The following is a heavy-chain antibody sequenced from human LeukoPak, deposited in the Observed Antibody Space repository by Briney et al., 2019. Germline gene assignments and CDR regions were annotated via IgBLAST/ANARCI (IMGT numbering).Heavy chain of an antibody. J-gene: IGHJ6*02. D-gene: IGHD1-26*01. CDR1: GFTFSSYA. CDR3: AKDRGSYGITLYYYYYGMDV. Sequence: GGSLRLSCAASGFTFSSYAMSWVRQAPGKGLEWVSAISGSGGSTYYADSVKGRFTISRDNSKNTLYLQMNSLRAEDTAVYYCAKDRGSYGITLYYYYYGMDVWGQGTTVTVSS. V-gene: IGHV3-23*01. CDR2: ISGSGGST.